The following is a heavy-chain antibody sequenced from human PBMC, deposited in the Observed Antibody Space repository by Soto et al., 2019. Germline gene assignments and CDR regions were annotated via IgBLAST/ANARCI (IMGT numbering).Heavy chain of an antibody. J-gene: IGHJ4*02. CDR2: IKSKTDGGTT. CDR1: GFTFSNAW. Sequence: EVQLVESGGGLVKPGGSLRLSCAASGFTFSNAWMSWVRQAPGKGLEWVGRIKSKTDGGTTDYAAPVKGRFTISRDDSKNTLYLQMNSLKTEDTAVYYCTTDTDRGDCSSTSCYEPLDYWGQGTLVTVSS. CDR3: TTDTDRGDCSSTSCYEPLDY. D-gene: IGHD2-2*01. V-gene: IGHV3-15*01.